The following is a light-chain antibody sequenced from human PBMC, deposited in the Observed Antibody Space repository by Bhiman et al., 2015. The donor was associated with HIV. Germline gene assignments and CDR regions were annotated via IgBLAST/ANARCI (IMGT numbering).Light chain of an antibody. J-gene: IGLJ1*01. CDR1: KLGEQY. CDR3: RAWDNSQYV. CDR2: QDS. Sequence: SYKFSQPPSVSVSPGQTASITCSGDKLGEQYVCWYQQKPGQSPVLLMYQDSKRPSGIPERFSGSNSGNTATLTISGTQAMDEADYYCRAWDNSQYVFGPGTKVTVL. V-gene: IGLV3-1*01.